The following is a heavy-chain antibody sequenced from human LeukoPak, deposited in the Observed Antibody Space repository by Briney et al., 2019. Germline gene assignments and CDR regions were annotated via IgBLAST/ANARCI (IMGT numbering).Heavy chain of an antibody. CDR1: GYTFSTYD. D-gene: IGHD3-10*01. V-gene: IGHV1-8*01. CDR3: ARVPPHHDGITYYSAAFDV. J-gene: IGHJ3*01. CDR2: MNPVNGNT. Sequence: EASVKASCTASGYTFSTYDINWVRQAPGQGPEWMGWMNPVNGNTGFAEKFQGRVTLTRQTSIGTAYMEISSLRSDDTAAYYCARVPPHHDGITYYSAAFDVWGQGTMLIVS.